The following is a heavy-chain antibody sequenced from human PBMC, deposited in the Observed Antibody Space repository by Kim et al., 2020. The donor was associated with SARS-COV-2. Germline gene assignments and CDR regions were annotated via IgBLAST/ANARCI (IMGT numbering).Heavy chain of an antibody. J-gene: IGHJ5*02. CDR3: ARDPIGYCSGGSCYSAGWFDP. CDR1: GFTFSSYS. Sequence: GGSLRPSCAASGFTFSSYSMNWVRQAQGKGLEWVSSISSSSSYIYYADSVKGRFTISRDNAKNSLYLQMNSLRAEDTAVYYCARDPIGYCSGGSCYSAGWFDPWGQGTLVTVSS. D-gene: IGHD2-15*01. V-gene: IGHV3-21*01. CDR2: ISSSSSYI.